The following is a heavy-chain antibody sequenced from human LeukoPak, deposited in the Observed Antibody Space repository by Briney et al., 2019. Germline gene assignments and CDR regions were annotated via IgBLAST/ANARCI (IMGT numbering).Heavy chain of an antibody. J-gene: IGHJ6*03. D-gene: IGHD6-19*01. CDR2: INSDGSST. Sequence: GGSLRLSCAASGFTFSSYWMHWVRQAPGKGLVWVSRINSDGSSTSYADSVKGRFTISRDNAKNTLYLQMNSLRAEDTAVYYCVRDHLSSGSSPDYYYYYYMDVWGKGTTVTISS. CDR3: VRDHLSSGSSPDYYYYYYMDV. V-gene: IGHV3-74*01. CDR1: GFTFSSYW.